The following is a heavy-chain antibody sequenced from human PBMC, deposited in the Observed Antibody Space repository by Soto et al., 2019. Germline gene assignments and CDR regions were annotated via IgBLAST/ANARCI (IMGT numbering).Heavy chain of an antibody. CDR3: ARDSANYYGSGSYYNPNWFDP. CDR2: IIPIFGTA. J-gene: IGHJ5*02. Sequence: QVKLVQSGAEVKKPGSSVKVSCKASGGTFSSYAISWVRQAPGQGLEWMGGIIPIFGTANYAQKFQGRVTITADESTSTAYMELSSLRSEDTAVYYCARDSANYYGSGSYYNPNWFDPWGQGTLVTVSS. D-gene: IGHD3-10*01. V-gene: IGHV1-69*01. CDR1: GGTFSSYA.